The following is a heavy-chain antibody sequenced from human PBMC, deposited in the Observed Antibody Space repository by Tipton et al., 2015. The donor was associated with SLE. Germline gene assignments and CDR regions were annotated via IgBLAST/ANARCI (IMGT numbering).Heavy chain of an antibody. CDR1: GGSFSNSY. V-gene: IGHV4-59*01. J-gene: IGHJ2*01. Sequence: TLSLTCTVSGGSFSNSYWTWVRQPPGKGLEWIGSIFYTGSTHYNPSLTSRVTISLDTSKSLFSLRLCSVTAADTAVYFCARRIPQRVNVDLWGRGSRVTFSP. CDR2: IFYTGST. CDR3: ARRIPQRVNVDL. D-gene: IGHD2-2*01.